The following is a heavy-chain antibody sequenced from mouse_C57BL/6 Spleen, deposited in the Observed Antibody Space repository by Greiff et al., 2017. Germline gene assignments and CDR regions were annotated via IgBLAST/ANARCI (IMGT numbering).Heavy chain of an antibody. CDR3: ARSYYYGSSYGYFDV. V-gene: IGHV1-80*01. Sequence: VQLQQSGPELVKPGASVKISCKASGYAFSSSWMNWVKQRPGTGLEWIGQIYPGDGDTTYNGKFKGKATLTADKSSSTAYMQLSSLTSEDSAVYFCARSYYYGSSYGYFDVWGTGTTVTVSS. D-gene: IGHD1-1*01. CDR1: GYAFSSSW. J-gene: IGHJ1*03. CDR2: IYPGDGDT.